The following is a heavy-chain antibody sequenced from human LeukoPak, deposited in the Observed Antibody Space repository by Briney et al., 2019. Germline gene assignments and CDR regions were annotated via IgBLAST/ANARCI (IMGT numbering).Heavy chain of an antibody. J-gene: IGHJ2*01. CDR2: ISSSGSTM. D-gene: IGHD6-13*01. V-gene: IGHV3-48*03. CDR3: AAAGGYWYFDL. Sequence: GGSLRLSCAASGFTFSSYEMNWVRQAPGKGLEWVSYISSSGSTMYYADSVKGRFTISRDNAKNSLYLQMNSLRAEDTAVYYCAAAGGYWYFDLWGRGTLVTVSS. CDR1: GFTFSSYE.